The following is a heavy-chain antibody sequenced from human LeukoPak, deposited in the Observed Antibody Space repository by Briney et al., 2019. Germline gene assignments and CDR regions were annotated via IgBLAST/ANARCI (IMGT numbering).Heavy chain of an antibody. CDR3: ARGGAFGYSSSWWYYLDY. V-gene: IGHV3-30-3*01. J-gene: IGHJ4*02. Sequence: PGGSLRLSCAASGFTFSSYAMHWVRQAPGKGLEWVAVTSYDGSNKYYADSVKGRFTISRDNSKNTLYLQMNSLRVEDTAVYYCARGGAFGYSSSWWYYLDYWGQGALVTVSS. D-gene: IGHD6-13*01. CDR2: TSYDGSNK. CDR1: GFTFSSYA.